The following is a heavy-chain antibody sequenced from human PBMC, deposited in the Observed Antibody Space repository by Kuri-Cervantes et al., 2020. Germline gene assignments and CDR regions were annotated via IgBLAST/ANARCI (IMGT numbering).Heavy chain of an antibody. CDR2: IYTSGST. CDR1: GGSISSGSYY. Sequence: SETLSLTCTVSGGSISSGSYYWSWIRQPAGKGLEWIGRIYTSGSTNYNPSLKSRVTISVDTSKNQFSLKLSSVIAADTAVYYRARGLHYDFWSGYYTPYGMDVWGQGTTVTVSS. CDR3: ARGLHYDFWSGYYTPYGMDV. V-gene: IGHV4-61*02. D-gene: IGHD3-3*01. J-gene: IGHJ6*02.